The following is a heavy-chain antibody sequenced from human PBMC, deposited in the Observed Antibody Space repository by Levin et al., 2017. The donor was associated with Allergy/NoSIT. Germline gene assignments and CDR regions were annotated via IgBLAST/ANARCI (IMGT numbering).Heavy chain of an antibody. CDR1: GGSFSGYY. D-gene: IGHD6-13*01. CDR2: INHSGST. V-gene: IGHV4-34*01. J-gene: IGHJ6*02. CDR3: ARASSLREALAAWYYYYGMDV. Sequence: PGGSLRLSCAVYGGSFSGYYWSWIRQPPGKGLEWIGEINHSGSTNYNPSLKSRVTISVDTSKNQFSLKLSSVTAADTAVYYCARASSLREALAAWYYYYGMDVWGQGTTVTVSS.